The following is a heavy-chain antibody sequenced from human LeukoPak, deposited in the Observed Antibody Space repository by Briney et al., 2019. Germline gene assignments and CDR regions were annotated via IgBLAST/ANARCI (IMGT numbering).Heavy chain of an antibody. D-gene: IGHD1-14*01. CDR2: LSGSGGNT. CDR3: AREVMDNLRFDY. Sequence: GGSLRLSCTASGFTFSSYAMSGVRQAPGKGLEWVSALSGSGGNTYYADSVKGRYTISRDNSKNTLYVQMNSLRAEDTAVYYCAREVMDNLRFDYWGQGTLVTVSS. V-gene: IGHV3-23*01. CDR1: GFTFSSYA. J-gene: IGHJ4*02.